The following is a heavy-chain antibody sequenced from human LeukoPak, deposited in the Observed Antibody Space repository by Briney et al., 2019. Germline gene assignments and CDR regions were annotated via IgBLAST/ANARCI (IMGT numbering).Heavy chain of an antibody. CDR3: ATFVVVVAATSYYFDY. D-gene: IGHD2-15*01. CDR1: GFIFTDYW. V-gene: IGHV3-23*01. J-gene: IGHJ4*02. Sequence: GGSLRLSCAASGFIFTDYWMNWVRQAPGKGLEWVSAISGSGGSTYYADSVKGRFTISRDNSKNTLYLQMNSLRAEDTAVYYCATFVVVVAATSYYFDYWGQGTLVTVSS. CDR2: ISGSGGST.